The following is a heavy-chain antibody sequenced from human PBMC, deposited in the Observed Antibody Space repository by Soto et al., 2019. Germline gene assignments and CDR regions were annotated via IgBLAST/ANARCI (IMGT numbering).Heavy chain of an antibody. J-gene: IGHJ4*02. CDR3: AKEKHDASWTAFDY. CDR1: GFTFDDFS. CDR2: IGRDGIYT. V-gene: IGHV3-43*01. Sequence: EVQLVESGGAVVQPGGSLRLSCAASGFTFDDFSMHWVRQAPGKGLEWVSLIGRDGIYTYYADSVKGRFTISTDNSKNSLYLQMNSLRTEDTAFYFCAKEKHDASWTAFDYWGQGTLVTVSS. D-gene: IGHD2-2*01.